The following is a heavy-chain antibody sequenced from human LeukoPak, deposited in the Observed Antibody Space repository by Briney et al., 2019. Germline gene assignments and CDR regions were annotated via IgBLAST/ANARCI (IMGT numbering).Heavy chain of an antibody. V-gene: IGHV5-51*01. D-gene: IGHD3-22*01. CDR1: GYSFTCYW. CDR2: IYPGDSDT. Sequence: GESLKISCKGSGYSFTCYWIGWVRQMPGKGLEWMGIIYPGDSDTRYSPSFQGQVTISADKSISTAYLQWSSLKASDTAMYYCASRSDYYDSSGYYPYYYYGMDVWGQGTTVTVSS. CDR3: ASRSDYYDSSGYYPYYYYGMDV. J-gene: IGHJ6*02.